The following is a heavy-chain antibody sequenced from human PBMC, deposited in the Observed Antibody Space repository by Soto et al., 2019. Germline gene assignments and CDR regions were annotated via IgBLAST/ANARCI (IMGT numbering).Heavy chain of an antibody. Sequence: ASVKVSCKASGYTFTSYGISWVRQAPGKGLEWMGWISAYNGNTNYAQKLQGRVTMTTDTSTSTAYMELRSLRSDDTAVYYCARDRNVVVVAARRFDYWGQGTLVTVSS. CDR1: GYTFTSYG. CDR2: ISAYNGNT. D-gene: IGHD2-15*01. V-gene: IGHV1-18*01. CDR3: ARDRNVVVVAARRFDY. J-gene: IGHJ4*02.